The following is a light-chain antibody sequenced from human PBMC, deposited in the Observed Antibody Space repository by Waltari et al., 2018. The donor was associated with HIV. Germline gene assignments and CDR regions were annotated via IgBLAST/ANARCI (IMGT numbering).Light chain of an antibody. CDR3: QQYYTVPPT. J-gene: IGKJ4*01. Sequence: DIVITQSPESLAVSLDERATINCTSSRTVLYSSDNQNYLAWYLQRPGQSPRVLLFWASTRAFGVPNRFSGSGSGTDVSLTLSSLQADDVGSYYCQQYYTVPPTFGGGTKVEF. CDR2: WAS. CDR1: RTVLYSSDNQNY. V-gene: IGKV4-1*01.